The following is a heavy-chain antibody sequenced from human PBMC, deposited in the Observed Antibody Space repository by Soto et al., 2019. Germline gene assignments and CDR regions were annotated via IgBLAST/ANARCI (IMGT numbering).Heavy chain of an antibody. V-gene: IGHV4-59*01. J-gene: IGHJ5*02. D-gene: IGHD3-3*01. Sequence: SETLSLTCTVSGGSISSYYWSWIRQPPGKGLEWIGYIYYSGSTNYNPSLKSRVTISVDTSKNQFSLKLGSVTAADTAVYYCAREHYDFWSGYYGFDPWGQGTLVTVSS. CDR1: GGSISSYY. CDR3: AREHYDFWSGYYGFDP. CDR2: IYYSGST.